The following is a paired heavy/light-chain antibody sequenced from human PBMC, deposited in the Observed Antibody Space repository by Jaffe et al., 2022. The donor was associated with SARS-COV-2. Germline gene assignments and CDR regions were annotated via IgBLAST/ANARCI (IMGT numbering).Light chain of an antibody. CDR1: QSISSY. J-gene: IGKJ4*01. V-gene: IGKV1-39*01. CDR3: QQSYSTLRS. Sequence: DIQMTQSPSSLSASVGDRVTITCRASQSISSYLNWYQQKPGKAPKLLIYAASSLQSGVPSRFSGSGSGTDFTLTISSLQPEDFATYYCQQSYSTLRSFGGGTKVEIK. CDR2: AAS.
Heavy chain of an antibody. Sequence: EVQLVESGGGLVQPGGSLRLSCAASGFTVSSNYMSWVRQAPGKGLEWVSVIYSGGSTYYADSVKGRFTISRDNSKNTLYLQMNSLRAEDTAVYYCARDGTGVRGVIINPSEGYYGMDVWGQGTTVTVSS. CDR1: GFTVSSNY. V-gene: IGHV3-66*02. D-gene: IGHD3-10*01. CDR3: ARDGTGVRGVIINPSEGYYGMDV. J-gene: IGHJ6*02. CDR2: IYSGGST.